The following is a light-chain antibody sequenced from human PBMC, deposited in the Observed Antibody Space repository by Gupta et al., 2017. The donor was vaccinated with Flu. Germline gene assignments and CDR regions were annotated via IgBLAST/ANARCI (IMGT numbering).Light chain of an antibody. V-gene: IGLV2-14*01. J-gene: IGLJ2*01. CDR2: EVS. CDR1: SSDVGGYNY. CDR3: SSYTSTSTYVV. Sequence: ITNSCTGTSSDVGGYNYVYWYQQHPGKAPKLLIYEVSNRPSGVSDRFSGSKSGNTASLTVSGLQAEDEADYYCSSYTSTSTYVVFGGGTKLTVL.